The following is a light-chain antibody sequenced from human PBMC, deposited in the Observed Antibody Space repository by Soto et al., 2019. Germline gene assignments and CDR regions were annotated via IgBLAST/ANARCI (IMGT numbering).Light chain of an antibody. V-gene: IGKV3D-20*01. CDR3: QQYGSSPPT. Sequence: EIGLTHSPGTLSLSPGERATLSRRASHSVSSSFLAWYQQKPGLAPRLLIYDASSRATGIPDRFSGSGSGTDFTLTISRLEPEDFAVYYCQQYGSSPPTFGQGTKVDIK. J-gene: IGKJ1*01. CDR2: DAS. CDR1: HSVSSSF.